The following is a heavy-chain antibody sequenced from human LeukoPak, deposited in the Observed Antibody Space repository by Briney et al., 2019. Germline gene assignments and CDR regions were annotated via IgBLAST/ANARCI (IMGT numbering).Heavy chain of an antibody. J-gene: IGHJ6*03. CDR2: INHSGST. CDR1: GGSFSGYY. D-gene: IGHD6-6*01. CDR3: ARLIAARPYYYYYMDV. Sequence: PSETLSLTCAVYGGSFSGYYWSWIRQPPGKGLEWIGEINHSGSTNYNPSLKSRVTISVDTSKNQFSLKLSSVTAADTAVYYCARLIAARPYYYYYMDVWGKGTTVTVSS. V-gene: IGHV4-34*01.